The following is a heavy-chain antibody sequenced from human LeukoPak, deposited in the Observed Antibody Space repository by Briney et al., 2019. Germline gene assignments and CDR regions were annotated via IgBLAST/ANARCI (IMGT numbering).Heavy chain of an antibody. V-gene: IGHV4-39*07. CDR1: GVSISTSSNW. CDR2: IYYSGST. Sequence: PSGTLSLTCVVSGVSISTSSNWWSWVRQPPGKGLEWIGSIYYSGSTYYNPSLKSRVTISVDTSKNQFSLKLSSVTAADTAVYYCARYSGYDWKYFDYWGQGTLVTVSS. J-gene: IGHJ4*02. D-gene: IGHD5-12*01. CDR3: ARYSGYDWKYFDY.